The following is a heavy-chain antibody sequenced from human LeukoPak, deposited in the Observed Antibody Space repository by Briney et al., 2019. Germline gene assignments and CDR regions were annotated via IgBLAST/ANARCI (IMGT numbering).Heavy chain of an antibody. V-gene: IGHV1-2*02. D-gene: IGHD6-19*01. CDR1: GYSFRSYG. J-gene: IGHJ3*02. CDR2: INPNSGGT. Sequence: ASVKVSCKASGYSFRSYGISWVRQAPGQGLEWMGWINPNSGGTNYAQKFQGRVTMTRDTSISTAYMELSRLRSDDTAVYCCAREVAVAGTRNDAFDIWGQGTMVTVSS. CDR3: AREVAVAGTRNDAFDI.